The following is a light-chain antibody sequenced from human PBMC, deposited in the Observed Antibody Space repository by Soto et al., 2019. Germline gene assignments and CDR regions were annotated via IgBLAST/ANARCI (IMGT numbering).Light chain of an antibody. CDR1: QSVSRY. V-gene: IGKV3-11*01. CDR2: DTS. CDR3: QQRFSWPPT. Sequence: EIGLTQSPATLSLSPGDRATLSCRASQSVSRYLAWYQQKPGQAPRLLIHDTSASATGVPDTFSGSGSGTEFTLTISSLAPEDSAMYYCQQRFSWPPTFGGGTHVEIK. J-gene: IGKJ4*01.